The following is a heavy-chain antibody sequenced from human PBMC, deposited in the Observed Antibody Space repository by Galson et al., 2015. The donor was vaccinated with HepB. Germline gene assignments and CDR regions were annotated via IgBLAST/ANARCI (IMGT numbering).Heavy chain of an antibody. D-gene: IGHD3-16*01. Sequence: SVKVSCKASGGTFRSYSTSWVRQAPGQGLEWMGGIIPIFGTTNYAQKFQGRLTISADDSTGTAYMELSSLRSEDTAVYYCATVGGGFSISNWFDPWGQGTLVTVSS. J-gene: IGHJ5*02. V-gene: IGHV1-69*13. CDR1: GGTFRSYS. CDR2: IIPIFGTT. CDR3: ATVGGGFSISNWFDP.